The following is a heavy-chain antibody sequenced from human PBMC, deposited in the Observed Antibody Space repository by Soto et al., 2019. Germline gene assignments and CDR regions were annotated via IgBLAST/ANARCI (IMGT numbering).Heavy chain of an antibody. CDR1: GYTFTSYA. V-gene: IGHV1-3*01. Sequence: QVQLVQSGAEVKKPGASVKVSCEASGYTFTSYAMHWVRQAPGQRLEWMGWINAGSGYTKYSQKLQGRVTITRDTSASAAYMELSSLSSEDTAVYYCARDRFYGPGTFNYFDYWGQGTLVTVSS. CDR3: ARDRFYGPGTFNYFDY. CDR2: INAGSGYT. D-gene: IGHD3-10*01. J-gene: IGHJ4*02.